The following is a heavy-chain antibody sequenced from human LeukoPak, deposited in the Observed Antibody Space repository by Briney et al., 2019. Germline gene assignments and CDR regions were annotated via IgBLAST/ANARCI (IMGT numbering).Heavy chain of an antibody. CDR2: IYYSGST. J-gene: IGHJ4*02. V-gene: IGHV4-59*08. CDR1: GGFISSYY. CDR3: ARLTKYGELPDY. Sequence: PSETLSLTCTVSGGFISSYYWSWIRQPPGKGLEWIGYIYYSGSTNYNPSLKSRVAISVDTSKNQFSLKLSSVTAADTAVYYCARLTKYGELPDYWGQGTLVTVSS. D-gene: IGHD3-10*01.